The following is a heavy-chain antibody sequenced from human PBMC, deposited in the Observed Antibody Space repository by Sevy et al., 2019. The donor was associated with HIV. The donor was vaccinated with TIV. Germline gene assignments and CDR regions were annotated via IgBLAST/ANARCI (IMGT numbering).Heavy chain of an antibody. CDR3: AAVAGDRGYFHI. J-gene: IGHJ2*01. CDR1: GFIFGDLY. V-gene: IGHV3-72*01. Sequence: GGSLRLSCAASGFIFGDLYMDWVRQAPGKGLKWIGRIRNKAKSSTTEYAASVKGRFTITREDSKNSLYLQMNRLKTEDTARYYCAAVAGDRGYFHISGRGTLVTVSS. CDR2: IRNKAKSSTT. D-gene: IGHD6-19*01.